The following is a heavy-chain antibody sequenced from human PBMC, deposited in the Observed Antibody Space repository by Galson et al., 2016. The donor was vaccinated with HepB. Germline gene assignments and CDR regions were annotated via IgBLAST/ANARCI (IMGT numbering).Heavy chain of an antibody. CDR1: GFTFTDYP. J-gene: IGHJ3*01. D-gene: IGHD6-19*01. V-gene: IGHV3-23*01. CDR3: AREGYSSGHCGAFDF. Sequence: SLRLSCATSGFTFTDYPMTWVRQAPGKGLEWVSTVGSGHFTHYADSVKGRFIVSSDDSENTLYLQMNSLRADDTALYFCAREGYSSGHCGAFDFWGRGTVVAVSS. CDR2: VGSGHFT.